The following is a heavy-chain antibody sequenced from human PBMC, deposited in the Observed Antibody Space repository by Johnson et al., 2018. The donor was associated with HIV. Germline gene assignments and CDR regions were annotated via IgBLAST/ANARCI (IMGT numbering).Heavy chain of an antibody. J-gene: IGHJ3*01. D-gene: IGHD1-26*01. CDR3: ARDVVSDGSYPPDAFDV. V-gene: IGHV3-7*05. CDR2: INQDGTEK. CDR1: GFTVSRSY. Sequence: VQLVESGGGLVQPGGSLRLSCAASGFTVSRSYMSWVRQAPGKGLEWVANINQDGTEKYYVDFVKGRFTISRDNSKKSLFLQVNSLRAEDTAVYYCARDVVSDGSYPPDAFDVWGQGTMVTVSS.